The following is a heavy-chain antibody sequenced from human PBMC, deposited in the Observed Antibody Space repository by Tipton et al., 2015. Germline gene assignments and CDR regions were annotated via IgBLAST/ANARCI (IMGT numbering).Heavy chain of an antibody. CDR1: GGSISSHNW. V-gene: IGHV4-4*02. Sequence: GLVKPSGTLSLTCAVSGGSISSHNWRSWVRQPPGKGLEWIGEIFHTGNTNYNPSLMSRLTISVDKSKNQFSLKLSSVTAADTAVYFCARDGRYDILTGHSHQYGMDVWGQGTTVTVSS. J-gene: IGHJ6*02. CDR3: ARDGRYDILTGHSHQYGMDV. D-gene: IGHD3-9*01. CDR2: IFHTGNT.